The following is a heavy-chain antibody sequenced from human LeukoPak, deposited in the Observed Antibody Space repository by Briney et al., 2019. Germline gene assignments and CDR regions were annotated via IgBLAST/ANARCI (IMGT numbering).Heavy chain of an antibody. Sequence: PSETLSLTCTVSGGSISSDYWSWIRQPPGKGLEWIGYIYYSGSTNYNPSLKSRVTISVDTSKNQFSLKLSSVTAADTAVYYCARAPYYDFWSGSYYYYYYMGVWGKGTTVTVSS. CDR3: ARAPYYDFWSGSYYYYYYMGV. J-gene: IGHJ6*03. V-gene: IGHV4-59*01. D-gene: IGHD3-3*01. CDR1: GGSISSDY. CDR2: IYYSGST.